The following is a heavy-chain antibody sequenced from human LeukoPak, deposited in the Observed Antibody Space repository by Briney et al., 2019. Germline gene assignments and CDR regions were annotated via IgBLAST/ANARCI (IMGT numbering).Heavy chain of an antibody. V-gene: IGHV3-21*01. D-gene: IGHD3-10*01. J-gene: IGHJ3*01. CDR3: ASRRGEPFDC. CDR1: GFTFSNYT. Sequence: GGSLRLSCGASGFTFSNYTMNWVRQAPGKGLEWVSPISGSGSYIYYADSVRGRFTISRDNPKNTLYLQMNSLRAEDTAVYYCASRRGEPFDCWGQGTMVTVSS. CDR2: ISGSGSYI.